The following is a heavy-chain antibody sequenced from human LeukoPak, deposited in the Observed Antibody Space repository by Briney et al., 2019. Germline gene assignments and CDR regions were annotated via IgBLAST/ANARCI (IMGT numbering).Heavy chain of an antibody. CDR3: ARGQSHIDY. CDR1: GGSFSGYY. J-gene: IGHJ4*02. CDR2: INHSGST. Sequence: ASETLSLTCAVHGGSFSGYYWSWIRQPPGKGLEWIGEINHSGSTNYNPSLKSRVTISVDTSKNQFSLKLSSVTAADTAVYYCARGQSHIDYWGQGTLVTVSS. V-gene: IGHV4-34*01.